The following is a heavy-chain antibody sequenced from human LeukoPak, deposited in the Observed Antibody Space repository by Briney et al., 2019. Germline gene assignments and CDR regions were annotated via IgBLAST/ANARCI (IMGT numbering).Heavy chain of an antibody. J-gene: IGHJ4*02. CDR1: GFTFSSYA. CDR2: IGGNGGGT. D-gene: IGHD2-15*01. Sequence: PGGSLRLSCSASGFTFSSYALYWVRQAPGKGLEYVSVIGGNGGGTYYADSVKGRFSISRDNSKNTLYLQMSSLRIEDTAMYYCVKDGHCSSSSCASPFDYWGQGTLVTVSS. CDR3: VKDGHCSSSSCASPFDY. V-gene: IGHV3-64D*06.